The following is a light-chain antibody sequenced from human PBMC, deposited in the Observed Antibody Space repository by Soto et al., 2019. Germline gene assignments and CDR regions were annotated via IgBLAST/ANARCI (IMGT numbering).Light chain of an antibody. CDR1: HSVTTH. J-gene: IGKJ5*01. Sequence: EIIVTLSPATLSLSPWERAPLSCFACHSVTTHLAWFQQRPGQTPRLLIYDASTRAPGIPARFSGRGSGADFTLTISSLEPEDFAVYYCQQRSDSITFGQGTRLEIK. CDR3: QQRSDSIT. V-gene: IGKV3-11*01. CDR2: DAS.